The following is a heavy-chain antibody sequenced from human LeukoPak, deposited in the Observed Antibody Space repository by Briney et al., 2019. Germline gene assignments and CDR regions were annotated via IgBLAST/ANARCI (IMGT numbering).Heavy chain of an antibody. D-gene: IGHD5-12*01. CDR1: GYMFSIND. CDR3: ARDAAQNYGGYVYYMDV. J-gene: IGHJ6*03. Sequence: ASVKVSCKASGYMFSINDMHWVRQAPGQGLEWMGIINPSDGRTTYAQKFQGRLTLTRDMSTSTGYMELSRLRSDDTAVYYCARDAAQNYGGYVYYMDVWGKGTTVTVSS. CDR2: INPSDGRT. V-gene: IGHV1-46*01.